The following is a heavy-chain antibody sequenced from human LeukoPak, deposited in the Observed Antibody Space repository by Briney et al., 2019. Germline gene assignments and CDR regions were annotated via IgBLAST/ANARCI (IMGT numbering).Heavy chain of an antibody. CDR1: GFTFSSYG. D-gene: IGHD4-17*01. Sequence: GGSLRLSCAASGFTFSSYGMPWVRQAPGKGLEWVAVISYDGSNKYYADSVKGRFTISRDNSKNTLYLQMNSLRAEDTAVYYCAKMVLGDYYFDYWGQGTLVTVSS. V-gene: IGHV3-30*18. CDR2: ISYDGSNK. J-gene: IGHJ4*02. CDR3: AKMVLGDYYFDY.